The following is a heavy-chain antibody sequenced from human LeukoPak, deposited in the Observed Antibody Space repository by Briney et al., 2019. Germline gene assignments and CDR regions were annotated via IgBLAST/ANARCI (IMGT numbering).Heavy chain of an antibody. D-gene: IGHD1-26*01. CDR1: GFTFSSYA. Sequence: GGSLRLSCVVSGFTFSSYAMSWVRQAPGKGLEWVAFIRYDGSNKYYADSVKGRFTISRDNSKNTLYLQMNSLRAEDTAVYYCASRGVGAWAYFDYWGQGTLVTVSS. CDR2: IRYDGSNK. J-gene: IGHJ4*02. V-gene: IGHV3-30*02. CDR3: ASRGVGAWAYFDY.